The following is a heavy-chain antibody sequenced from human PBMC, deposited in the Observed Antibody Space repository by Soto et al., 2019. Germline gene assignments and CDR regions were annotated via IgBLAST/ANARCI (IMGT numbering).Heavy chain of an antibody. Sequence: QLQLQESGPGLVKPSETLSLTCTVSGDSVSSDSYYWSWIRQPQGKRLEWIGYISHSGSTSYNPSLQSRVSMSIDTSKNQFFLELSSVTAADTAIYYCAREGGVLRLSNWLDPWGQGTLVTVSA. V-gene: IGHV4-61*01. D-gene: IGHD3-3*01. J-gene: IGHJ5*02. CDR2: ISHSGST. CDR3: AREGGVLRLSNWLDP. CDR1: GDSVSSDSYY.